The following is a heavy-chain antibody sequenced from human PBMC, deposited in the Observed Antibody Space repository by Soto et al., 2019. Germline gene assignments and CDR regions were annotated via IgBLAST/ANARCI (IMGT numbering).Heavy chain of an antibody. CDR2: IGSNVDTYAT. CDR3: ARVYGSGQANWFDP. CDR1: GFTFSGFA. D-gene: IGHD3-10*01. V-gene: IGHV3-73*01. J-gene: IGHJ5*02. Sequence: GGSLRLSCAGSGFTFSGFAMHWVRQAPGIGLEWVGRIGSNVDTYATAYAASVKGWVTMTRDTSISTAYMELSRLRSDDTAVYYCARVYGSGQANWFDPWGQGTLVTVSS.